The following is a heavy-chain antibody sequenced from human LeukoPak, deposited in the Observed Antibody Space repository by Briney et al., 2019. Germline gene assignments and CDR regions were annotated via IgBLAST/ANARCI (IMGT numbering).Heavy chain of an antibody. D-gene: IGHD1-1*01. CDR3: VRCRGTTVLTRFDN. V-gene: IGHV4-59*10. J-gene: IGHJ4*02. Sequence: PSETLSLTCAVYGGSFSGYYWSWIRQPAGKGLEWIGRIYSSGSTNYNPSLKSRVTMSVDTSKNQFSVNLTSVTAADTAVYYCVRCRGTTVLTRFDNWGQGTLVTVSS. CDR1: GGSFSGYY. CDR2: IYSSGST.